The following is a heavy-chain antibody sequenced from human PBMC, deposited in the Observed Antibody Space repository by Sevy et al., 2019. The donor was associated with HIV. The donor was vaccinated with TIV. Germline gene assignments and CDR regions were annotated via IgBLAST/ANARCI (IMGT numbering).Heavy chain of an antibody. Sequence: GGSLRLSCAASGFTFADYDMHWVRQAPGKGLEWVSGIYWDSDSFGYADSVKGRFTISRDNSENSLYLQMKSLRPEDTAVYYCAKDSVGAARRSGFDIWGQGTMVTVSS. J-gene: IGHJ3*02. CDR1: GFTFADYD. CDR2: IYWDSDSF. D-gene: IGHD1-26*01. CDR3: AKDSVGAARRSGFDI. V-gene: IGHV3-9*01.